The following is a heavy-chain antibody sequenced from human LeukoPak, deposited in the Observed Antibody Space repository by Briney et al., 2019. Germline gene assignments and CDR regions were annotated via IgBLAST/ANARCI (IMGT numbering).Heavy chain of an antibody. CDR2: IYYSGST. V-gene: IGHV4-38-2*02. D-gene: IGHD3-22*01. J-gene: IGHJ4*02. CDR3: ASSSGYYLFDY. Sequence: SETLSLTCTVSGYSISSGYYWGWIRQPPGKGLEWIGSIYYSGSTYYNPSLKSRVTISVDTSKNQFSLKLSSVTAADTAVYYCASSSGYYLFDYWGQGTLVTVSS. CDR1: GYSISSGYY.